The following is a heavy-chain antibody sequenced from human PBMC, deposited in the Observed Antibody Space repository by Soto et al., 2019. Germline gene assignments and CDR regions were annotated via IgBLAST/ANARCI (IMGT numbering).Heavy chain of an antibody. V-gene: IGHV4-39*01. CDR1: GGSINSSDHF. CDR3: ARQRVLSPNMFITSLDP. J-gene: IGHJ5*02. Sequence: SETLSLTCSLSGGSINSSDHFWGWIRQTPGKGLEWIGSVYYTETTYYNPSLKSPVTISVETSRNTFSLKVNSVTAADTGIYSCARQRVLSPNMFITSLDPCGQGPLVTVYS. CDR2: VYYTETT. D-gene: IGHD3-10*02.